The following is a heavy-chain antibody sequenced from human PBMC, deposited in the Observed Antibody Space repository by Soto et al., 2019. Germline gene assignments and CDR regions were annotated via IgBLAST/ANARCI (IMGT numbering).Heavy chain of an antibody. J-gene: IGHJ4*02. CDR1: GFTFSTFS. D-gene: IGHD6-19*01. V-gene: IGHV3-48*02. CDR2: ISGGGRPI. Sequence: EVQLVESGGGSVQPGGSLRLSCAASGFTFSTFSMNWVRQAPGRVLEWISYISGGGRPISYADAVKGRFTISRDNAKNSLDLQMACPADEYTAVYYWARDLGWAFDSWGQGTVVTVSS. CDR3: ARDLGWAFDS.